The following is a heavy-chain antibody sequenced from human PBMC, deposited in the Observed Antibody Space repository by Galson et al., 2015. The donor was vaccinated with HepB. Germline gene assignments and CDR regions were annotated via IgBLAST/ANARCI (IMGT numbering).Heavy chain of an antibody. J-gene: IGHJ3*02. V-gene: IGHV3-21*01. D-gene: IGHD5-12*01. CDR1: GFTFSSYS. Sequence: SLRLSCAASGFTFSSYSMNWVRQAPGKGLEWVSSISSSSSCIYYADSVKGRFTISRDNAKNSLYLQMNSLRAEDTSVYYCARDAAWMHAFDIWGQGTMVTVS. CDR2: ISSSSSCI. CDR3: ARDAAWMHAFDI.